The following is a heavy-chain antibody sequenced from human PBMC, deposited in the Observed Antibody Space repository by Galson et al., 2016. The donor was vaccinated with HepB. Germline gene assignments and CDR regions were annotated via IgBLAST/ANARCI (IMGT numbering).Heavy chain of an antibody. CDR2: IHSSGSA. D-gene: IGHD1-26*01. CDR3: ARVPFRLYSASQFFDY. J-gene: IGHJ4*02. V-gene: IGHV4-31*03. CDR1: GGSISSGGHF. Sequence: TLSLTCTVSGGSISSGGHFWSWIRQHPGRGLEWIGYIHSSGSAYYRSSLKSRLTMSVDTSKNQFSLKLSSVTAADTAVYYCARVPFRLYSASQFFDYWGLGTLVTVSS.